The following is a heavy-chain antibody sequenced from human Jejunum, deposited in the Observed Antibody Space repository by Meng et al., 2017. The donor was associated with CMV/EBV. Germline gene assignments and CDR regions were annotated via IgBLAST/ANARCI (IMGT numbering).Heavy chain of an antibody. CDR2: ISGTSTYT. D-gene: IGHD6-25*01. J-gene: IGHJ4*02. CDR3: TRDPRLADY. V-gene: IGHV3-11*05. Sequence: QVKLVESGGGLVKPGWSLRLFCATSGFIFSDYYMTWIRQAPGKGLESVSYISGTSTYTTYADSVKGRFTISRDNARNSLHLQMNNLSAEDTAIYYCTRDPRLADYWGQGTLVTVSS. CDR1: GFIFSDYY.